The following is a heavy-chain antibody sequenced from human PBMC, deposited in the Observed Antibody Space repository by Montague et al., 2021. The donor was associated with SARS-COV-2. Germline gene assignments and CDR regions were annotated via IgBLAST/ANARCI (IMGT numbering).Heavy chain of an antibody. CDR1: DASISTSNY. CDR3: ARDRNDGYDRFFDY. CDR2: IHFTGTT. D-gene: IGHD5-12*01. V-gene: IGHV4-39*07. Sequence: SETLSPTPSVSDASISTSNYWGWLRQTPGKGLEWIASIHFTGTTYYKPSLKSRVTISVDTSKNQFSPKLTSLTAADTAIYFCARDRNDGYDRFFDYRGQGTLVTVSS. J-gene: IGHJ4*02.